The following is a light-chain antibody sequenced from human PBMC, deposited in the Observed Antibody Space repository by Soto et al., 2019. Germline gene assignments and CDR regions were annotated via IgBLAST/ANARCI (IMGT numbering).Light chain of an antibody. CDR1: SSDVGGYTY. CDR2: DVS. Sequence: QSALTQPRSVSGSPGQSVTISCTGTSSDVGGYTYVSWYQQHPGKAPKLMIYDVSKRPSGVPDRFSGSKSGNTASLTISGLQAEDEADYYCCSYACRFVEFGGGTKLTVL. J-gene: IGLJ2*01. V-gene: IGLV2-11*01. CDR3: CSYACRFVE.